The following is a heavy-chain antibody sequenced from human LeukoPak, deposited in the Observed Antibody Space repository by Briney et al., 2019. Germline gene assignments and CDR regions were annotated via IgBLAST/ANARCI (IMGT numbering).Heavy chain of an antibody. J-gene: IGHJ3*02. CDR2: INANNGGT. V-gene: IGHV1-2*02. D-gene: IGHD1-26*01. Sequence: ASVKVSCKASGYTFTASYIHWVRQAPGQGLEWMGWINANNGGTTYAQRLQGRVTMTRDTSISTAYMDLSRLTSDDTAVYSCARLGQVILPNDAFDIWGQGTMVTVSS. CDR3: ARLGQVILPNDAFDI. CDR1: GYTFTASY.